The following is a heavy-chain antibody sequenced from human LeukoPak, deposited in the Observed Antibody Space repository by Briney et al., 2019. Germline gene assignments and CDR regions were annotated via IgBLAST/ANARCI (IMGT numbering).Heavy chain of an antibody. Sequence: PSETLSLTCTVSGYSISSGYYWGWIRQPPGKGLEWIGSIYHSGSTYYNPSLKSRVTISVDTSKNQFSLKLSSVAAADTAVYYCARVVGYSSSASVDYFDYWGQGTLVTVSS. CDR1: GYSISSGYY. CDR3: ARVVGYSSSASVDYFDY. J-gene: IGHJ4*02. V-gene: IGHV4-38-2*02. D-gene: IGHD6-13*01. CDR2: IYHSGST.